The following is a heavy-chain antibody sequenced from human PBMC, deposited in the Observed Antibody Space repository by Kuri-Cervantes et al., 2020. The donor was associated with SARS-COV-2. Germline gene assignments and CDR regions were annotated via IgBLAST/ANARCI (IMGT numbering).Heavy chain of an antibody. CDR3: ASSGHKVAFDI. V-gene: IGHV4-61*02. D-gene: IGHD2-15*01. Sequence: SCTVSGGSISSGSYYWSWIRQPAGKGLEWIGRIYTSGSTNYNPSLKSRVTISVDTSKNQFSLKLSSVTAADTAVYYCASSGHKVAFDIWGQGTVVTVSS. CDR2: IYTSGST. J-gene: IGHJ3*02. CDR1: GGSISSGSYY.